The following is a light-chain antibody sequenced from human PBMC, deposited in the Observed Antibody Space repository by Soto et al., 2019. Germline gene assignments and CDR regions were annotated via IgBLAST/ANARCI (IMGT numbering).Light chain of an antibody. Sequence: EVVLTQSPGTLSLSPGERATLSCRASQGVTTAYLAWYQHKPGQAPRLLIYGASNMATGIPDRFSGSGSGTDFTLTISRLEPEDFAVYACQQDGASPLFTFGPGTKVYLK. CDR1: QGVTTAY. CDR2: GAS. J-gene: IGKJ3*01. CDR3: QQDGASPLFT. V-gene: IGKV3-20*01.